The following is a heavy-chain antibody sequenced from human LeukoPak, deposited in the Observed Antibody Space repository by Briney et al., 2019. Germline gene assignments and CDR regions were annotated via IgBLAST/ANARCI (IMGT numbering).Heavy chain of an antibody. CDR1: GGSISSGDYY. CDR2: IYYSGST. Sequence: PSETLSLTCTVSGGSISSGDYYWSWIRQPPGKGLEWIGYIYYSGSTYYNPSLKSRVTISVDTSKNQFSLKLSSVTAADTAVYYCARRAGKLWPVDYWGQGTLVTVSS. D-gene: IGHD3-16*01. J-gene: IGHJ4*02. CDR3: ARRAGKLWPVDY. V-gene: IGHV4-30-4*01.